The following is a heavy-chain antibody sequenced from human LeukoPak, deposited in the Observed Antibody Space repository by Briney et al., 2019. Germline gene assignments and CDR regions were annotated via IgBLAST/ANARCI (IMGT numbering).Heavy chain of an antibody. J-gene: IGHJ3*02. Sequence: SGGSLRLSCAASGFTFSSYAMSWVRQAPGKGLEWVSGISGSGGRTYYADSVKGRFTISRDNSKNTLFLQLNSLGVEDTATYYCAIPTCSGSGYCSTSDPFHTWGQGTMVTVSS. V-gene: IGHV3-23*01. CDR3: AIPTCSGSGYCSTSDPFHT. CDR1: GFTFSSYA. D-gene: IGHD2-2*03. CDR2: ISGSGGRT.